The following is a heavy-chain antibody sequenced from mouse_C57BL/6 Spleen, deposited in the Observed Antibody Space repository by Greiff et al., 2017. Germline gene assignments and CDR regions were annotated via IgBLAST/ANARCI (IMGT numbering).Heavy chain of an antibody. Sequence: QVQLQQPGAELVKPGASVKLSCTASGFTFNSYWMHWVKQRPGQGLEWIGMLHPNGGRTKYNEKFKSKATLTVDKSSSTAYMQLSSLTSEDSAVYYCERYVPYDYWGQGTTLTGSS. J-gene: IGHJ2*01. CDR2: LHPNGGRT. CDR1: GFTFNSYW. CDR3: ERYVPYDY. V-gene: IGHV1-64*01.